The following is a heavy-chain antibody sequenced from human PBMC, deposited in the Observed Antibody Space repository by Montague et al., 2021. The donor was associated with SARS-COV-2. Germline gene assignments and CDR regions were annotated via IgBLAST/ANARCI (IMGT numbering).Heavy chain of an antibody. J-gene: IGHJ4*02. V-gene: IGHV2-70*11. CDR1: GFSLSTSGMC. D-gene: IGHD3-10*01. CDR3: ARSSVVRGVSLDY. CDR2: XDWGDDK. Sequence: PALVKPTQTLTLTCTFSGFSLSTSGMCVSWIRQPPGKALEWLARXDWGDDKHYSTSLKTRLTISKDTPKNQVVLTMTNMDPVDTATYYCARSSVVRGVSLDYWGQGTLVTVSS.